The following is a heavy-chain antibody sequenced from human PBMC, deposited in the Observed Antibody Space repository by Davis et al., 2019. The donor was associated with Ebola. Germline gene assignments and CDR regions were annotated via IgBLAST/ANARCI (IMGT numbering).Heavy chain of an antibody. CDR1: GDSVSSGG. J-gene: IGHJ5*01. D-gene: IGHD5-12*01. Sequence: HSQTLSLTCAISGDSVSSGGWNWIRQSPSRGLEWLGRTYYSSKWYNDYAVSVKSRITINPDTSKNQFYLQLNSVTPEDTAVYYCARGWLRGWFDSWGQGTLVTVSS. CDR2: TYYSSKWYN. CDR3: ARGWLRGWFDS. V-gene: IGHV6-1*01.